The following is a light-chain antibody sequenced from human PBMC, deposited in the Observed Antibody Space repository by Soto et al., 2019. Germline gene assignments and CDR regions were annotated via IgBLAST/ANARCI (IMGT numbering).Light chain of an antibody. CDR1: QGISRS. CDR3: QQSYGTPIT. CDR2: VAS. V-gene: IGKV1-12*01. Sequence: IQMTQSPSSVSASVGDRVTISCQASQGISRSLAWYQQKPGKAPNLLIYVASSLQSEVPSRFSGSGSGTDFTLTITSLQPEDFATYYCQQSYGTPITFGQGTRLEIK. J-gene: IGKJ5*01.